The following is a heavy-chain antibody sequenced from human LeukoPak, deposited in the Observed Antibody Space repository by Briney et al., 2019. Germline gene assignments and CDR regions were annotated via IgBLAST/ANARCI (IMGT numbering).Heavy chain of an antibody. V-gene: IGHV1-18*01. CDR2: ISAYSGNT. CDR3: VRDSELVHAFDI. J-gene: IGHJ3*02. CDR1: GYTFSSYG. Sequence: ASVKVSCKASGYTFSSYGISWVRQAPGQGLEWMGWISAYSGNTHYAQKFQGRVTMTTDTSTTTAYMELRGLRSDDTAVYYCVRDSELVHAFDIWGQGTMVTVSS. D-gene: IGHD6-13*01.